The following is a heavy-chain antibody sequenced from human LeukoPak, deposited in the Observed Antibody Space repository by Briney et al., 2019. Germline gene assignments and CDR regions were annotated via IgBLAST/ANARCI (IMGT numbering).Heavy chain of an antibody. J-gene: IGHJ5*02. Sequence: GGSLILSCAASGFTFSSYAMHWVRQAPGKGLEWVAVISYDGSNKYYADSVKGRFTISRGNSKNTLYLQMNSLRAEDTAVYYCARGRPQTYDSSGYYYDWFDPWGQGTLVTVSS. D-gene: IGHD3-22*01. CDR2: ISYDGSNK. CDR1: GFTFSSYA. CDR3: ARGRPQTYDSSGYYYDWFDP. V-gene: IGHV3-30*04.